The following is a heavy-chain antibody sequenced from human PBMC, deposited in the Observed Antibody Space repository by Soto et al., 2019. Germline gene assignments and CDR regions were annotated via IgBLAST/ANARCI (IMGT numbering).Heavy chain of an antibody. V-gene: IGHV3-23*01. D-gene: IGHD6-13*01. CDR2: ITGIGAGT. J-gene: IGHJ4*02. CDR1: GFTFSSYA. CDR3: AKRPGYSSSWYSFDF. Sequence: GGSLRLSCAASGFTFSSYAMTWVRQAPGKGLEWVSTITGIGAGTYYTDSVKGRFTISRDNSRNTLYLQMNSLRAEDTAIYYCAKRPGYSSSWYSFDFWGQGTLVTVSS.